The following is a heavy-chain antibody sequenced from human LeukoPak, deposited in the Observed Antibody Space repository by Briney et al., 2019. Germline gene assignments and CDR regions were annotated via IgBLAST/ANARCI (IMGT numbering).Heavy chain of an antibody. CDR2: IYYSGST. CDR3: ARVKGTVTTYRFGFDP. D-gene: IGHD4-11*01. J-gene: IGHJ5*02. CDR1: GGSISSSSYY. V-gene: IGHV4-39*01. Sequence: PSETLSLTCTVSGGSISSSSYYWGWIRQPPGKGLEWIGSIYYSGSTYYNPSLKSRVTISVDTSKNQFSLKLSSVTAADTAVYYCARVKGTVTTYRFGFDPWGQGTLVTVSS.